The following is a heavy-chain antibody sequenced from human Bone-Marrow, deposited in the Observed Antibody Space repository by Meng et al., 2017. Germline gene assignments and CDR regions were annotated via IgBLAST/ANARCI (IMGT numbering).Heavy chain of an antibody. D-gene: IGHD2-2*01. CDR2: INHSGST. J-gene: IGHJ2*01. Sequence: QGQLQHGGAGLLKPSATRSLTCAVYGGSFSGYYWSWIRQPPGKGLEWIGEINHSGSTNYNPSLKSRVTISVDTSKNQFSLKLSSVTAADTAVYYCARGRGTMPYWYFDLWGRGTLVTVSS. V-gene: IGHV4-34*01. CDR1: GGSFSGYY. CDR3: ARGRGTMPYWYFDL.